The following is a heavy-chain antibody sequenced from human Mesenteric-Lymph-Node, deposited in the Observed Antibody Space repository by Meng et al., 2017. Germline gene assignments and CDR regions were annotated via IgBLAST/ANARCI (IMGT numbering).Heavy chain of an antibody. CDR3: ARAEYYNWFDP. J-gene: IGHJ5*02. V-gene: IGHV4-30-4*01. CDR2: IYYSGNT. CDR1: GGSMSSGDYF. Sequence: QVQVQESGPGLVKPLQTLSLTCTVSGGSMSSGDYFWNWIRQPPGKGLEWIGYIYYSGNTYYNPSLKSRVTISIDTSKNQFSLKLSSVTAADTAVYYCARAEYYNWFDPWGQGTLVTVSS. D-gene: IGHD1-14*01.